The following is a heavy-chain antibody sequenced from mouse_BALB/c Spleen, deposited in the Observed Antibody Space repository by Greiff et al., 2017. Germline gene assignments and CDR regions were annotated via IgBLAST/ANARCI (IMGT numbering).Heavy chain of an antibody. CDR1: GYAFSSSW. Sequence: VKLMESGPELVKPGASVKISCKASGYAFSSSWMNWVKQRPGQGLEWIGRIYPGDGDTNYNGKFKGKATLTADKSSSTAYMQLSSLTSVDSAVYFCARVGFTTATGGDYWGQGTTLTVSS. J-gene: IGHJ2*01. V-gene: IGHV1-82*01. D-gene: IGHD1-2*01. CDR2: IYPGDGDT. CDR3: ARVGFTTATGGDY.